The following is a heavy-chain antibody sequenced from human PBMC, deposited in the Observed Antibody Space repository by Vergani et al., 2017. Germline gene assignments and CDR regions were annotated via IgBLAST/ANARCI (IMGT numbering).Heavy chain of an antibody. D-gene: IGHD6-19*01. CDR3: ARVKPAVAGGWGAFDI. V-gene: IGHV1-18*01. CDR1: GYTFTSYG. Sequence: QVQLVQSGAEVKTPGASVKVSCKASGYTFTSYGISWVRQAPGQGLEWMGWISAYNGNTNYAQKLQGRVTMTTNTSTSSAYMELRSLRSDDTAVYYCARVKPAVAGGWGAFDIWGQGTMVTVSS. J-gene: IGHJ3*02. CDR2: ISAYNGNT.